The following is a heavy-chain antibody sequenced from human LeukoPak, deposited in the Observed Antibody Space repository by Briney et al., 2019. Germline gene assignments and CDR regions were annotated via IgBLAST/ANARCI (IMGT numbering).Heavy chain of an antibody. CDR2: INPSGGST. Sequence: GASVKVSCKASGYTFTSYYMHWVRQAPGQGLEWMGIINPSGGSTSYAQKFQGRVTMTRDTSASTVYMELSSLRSEDTAAYYCARDNEAAAGFFDYWGQGTLVTVSS. J-gene: IGHJ4*02. D-gene: IGHD6-13*01. CDR1: GYTFTSYY. CDR3: ARDNEAAAGFFDY. V-gene: IGHV1-46*01.